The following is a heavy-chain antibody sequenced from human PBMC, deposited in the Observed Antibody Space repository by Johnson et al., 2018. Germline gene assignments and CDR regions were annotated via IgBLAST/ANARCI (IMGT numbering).Heavy chain of an antibody. D-gene: IGHD2-21*01. CDR3: ARGAYYVDY. Sequence: EVQLLETGGGLVQPGGSLRLSCAASGFTFSGHWMHWVRQAPGKGLVWVSRIDSDGSNTNYADSVRGRFTIPRDNAKNTLHLQMNSRRAEDTAVYYCARGAYYVDYRGQGTLVTVSS. CDR1: GFTFSGHW. J-gene: IGHJ4*02. V-gene: IGHV3-74*01. CDR2: IDSDGSNT.